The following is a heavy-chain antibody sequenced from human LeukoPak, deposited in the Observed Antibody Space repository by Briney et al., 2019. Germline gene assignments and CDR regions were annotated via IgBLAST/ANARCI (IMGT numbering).Heavy chain of an antibody. V-gene: IGHV3-23*01. CDR3: ARLRPTDDAFDI. CDR2: LSDSGGST. J-gene: IGHJ3*02. D-gene: IGHD2-15*01. CDR1: GFTFSSCG. Sequence: GGTLRLSCAASGFTFSSCGMSWVRQAPGKGLEWVSALSDSGGSTFYADSVKGRFTISRDNAKNTLYLQMNSLRAEDTAVYYCARLRPTDDAFDIWGQGTMVTVSS.